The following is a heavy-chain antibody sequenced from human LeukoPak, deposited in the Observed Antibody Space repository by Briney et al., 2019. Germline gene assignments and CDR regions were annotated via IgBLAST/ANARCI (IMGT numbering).Heavy chain of an antibody. CDR2: IGYDGVNK. J-gene: IGHJ4*02. V-gene: IGHV3-30*14. Sequence: GGSLRLSCAASGFTFSSYPFHWVRQAPGKGLEWVAVIGYDGVNKFYTDSVRGRFTISRDDSKSTLYLQMDSLRPEDTALYYWARSFLPGAPDYFDQWGQGTLVTVSS. D-gene: IGHD3-10*01. CDR3: ARSFLPGAPDYFDQ. CDR1: GFTFSSYP.